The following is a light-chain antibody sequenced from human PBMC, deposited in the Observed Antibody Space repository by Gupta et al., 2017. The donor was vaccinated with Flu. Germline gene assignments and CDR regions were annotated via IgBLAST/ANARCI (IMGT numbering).Light chain of an antibody. J-gene: IGLJ2*01. CDR2: DVS. CDR3: SSYTSSIALVV. V-gene: IGLV2-14*03. Sequence: QSALTQPASVSGSPGQSITISCTGCSRDVGGNNYVYWYQQHPGKVPKLMIYDVSNRPSGVPKRFSGSKSGNTASLTISGLQAEDEADYYCSSYTSSIALVVFGGGTKLTVL. CDR1: SRDVGGNNY.